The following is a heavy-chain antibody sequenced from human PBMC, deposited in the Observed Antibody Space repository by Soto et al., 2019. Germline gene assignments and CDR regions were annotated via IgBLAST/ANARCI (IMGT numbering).Heavy chain of an antibody. J-gene: IGHJ4*02. Sequence: GASVKVSCKASGGTFSTYAISWVRQAPGQGLECMGVIIPIFGTVKYAQKFQDRVTITADESTSTAYMVLSSLRSEDTALYYCARDQPLGCSGNPSFSQKFQGRISIPRDTSASTVYLDLRSLKCEDTATYYCARDDRSVSGVVTLDHWGPGTLVTVSS. V-gene: IGHV1-69*13. CDR3: ARDQPLGCSGNPSFSQKFQGRISIPRDTSASTVYLDLRSLKCEDTATYYCARDDRSVSGVVTLDH. CDR1: GGTFSTYA. CDR2: IIPIFGTV. D-gene: IGHD5-12*01.